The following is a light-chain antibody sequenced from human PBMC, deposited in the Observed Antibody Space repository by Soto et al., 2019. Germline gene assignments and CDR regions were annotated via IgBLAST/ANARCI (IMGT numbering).Light chain of an antibody. CDR3: QQYGSSPWT. V-gene: IGKV3-20*01. Sequence: EIVLTQSPGTLSLSPGERATLSCRASQSVSSSYLAWYQQKPGQAPRLLIYGASSRATVIPDRFSGSGSGTDFTLTISRLEPEDFAVYYCQQYGSSPWTFGQGTNVEIK. J-gene: IGKJ1*01. CDR1: QSVSSSY. CDR2: GAS.